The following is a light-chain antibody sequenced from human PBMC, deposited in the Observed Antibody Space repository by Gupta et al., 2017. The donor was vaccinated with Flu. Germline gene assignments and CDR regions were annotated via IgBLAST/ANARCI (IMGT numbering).Light chain of an antibody. J-gene: IGKJ1*01. Sequence: EIVMTQSPATLSVSPGERVTLSCRASQSVRSNLAWYQQKPGQAPRLLIYRASTRATAIPARFGGSGSGTDFTFNISSLQSEDFAVYYCQQYNDWPGTFGQGTKVEIK. CDR2: RAS. CDR1: QSVRSN. CDR3: QQYNDWPGT. V-gene: IGKV3-15*01.